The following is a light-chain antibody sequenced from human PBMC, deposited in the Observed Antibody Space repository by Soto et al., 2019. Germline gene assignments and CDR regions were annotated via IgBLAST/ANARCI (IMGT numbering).Light chain of an antibody. V-gene: IGLV2-11*01. Sequence: ISCTGTSSDVGTYNYVSWYQQHPGKAPKLMIYDVGKRPSGVPDRFSGSKSGNTASLTISGLQAEDEADYFCCSYAGTYTFYVFGTGTKVTVL. CDR3: CSYAGTYTFYV. CDR1: SSDVGTYNY. CDR2: DVG. J-gene: IGLJ1*01.